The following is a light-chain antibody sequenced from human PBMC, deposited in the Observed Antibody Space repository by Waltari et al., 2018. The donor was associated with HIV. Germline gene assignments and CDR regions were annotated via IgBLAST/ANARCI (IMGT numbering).Light chain of an antibody. V-gene: IGKV1-5*03. Sequence: DIQMTQSPSTLYASVGDRVTITCRARQSISSWLAWYQQKPGKAPKLLIYKASSLESGVPSRFSGSGSGTACTLTISSLQPDDFATYYCQQYNSYVWTFGQGTKVEIK. CDR2: KAS. CDR3: QQYNSYVWT. J-gene: IGKJ1*01. CDR1: QSISSW.